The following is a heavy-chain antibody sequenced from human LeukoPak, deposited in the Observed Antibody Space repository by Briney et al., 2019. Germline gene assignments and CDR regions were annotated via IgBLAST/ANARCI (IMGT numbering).Heavy chain of an antibody. CDR1: GFTFSSYG. CDR3: ARDKLLSRPGAFDY. V-gene: IGHV3-33*01. J-gene: IGHJ4*02. D-gene: IGHD2-2*01. CDR2: IWYDGSNK. Sequence: GRSLRLSCAASGFTFSSYGMHWVRQAPGKGLEWVAVIWYDGSNKYYAGSVKGRFTISRDNSKNTLYLQMNSLRAEDTAVYYCARDKLLSRPGAFDYWGQGTLVAVSS.